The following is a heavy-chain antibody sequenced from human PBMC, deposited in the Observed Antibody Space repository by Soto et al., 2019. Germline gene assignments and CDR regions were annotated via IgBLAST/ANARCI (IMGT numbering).Heavy chain of an antibody. Sequence: ESLKISCKGSGYSFAGYWVTWVRQKPGKGLEWMGRIDPSDSQTYYSPSFRGHVTISVTKSITTVFLQWSSLRASDTAMYYCARQIYDSDTGPNFQYYFDSWGQGTPVTVSS. CDR2: IDPSDSQT. CDR3: ARQIYDSDTGPNFQYYFDS. J-gene: IGHJ4*02. D-gene: IGHD3-22*01. CDR1: GYSFAGYW. V-gene: IGHV5-10-1*01.